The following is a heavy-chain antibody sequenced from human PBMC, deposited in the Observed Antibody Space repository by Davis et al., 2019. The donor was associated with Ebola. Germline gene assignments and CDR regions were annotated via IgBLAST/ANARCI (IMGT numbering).Heavy chain of an antibody. D-gene: IGHD6-6*01. Sequence: GESLKISCAASGFTFSSYAMSWVRQAPGKGLEWVSYISSSSSTIYYADSVKGRFTISRDNAKNSLYLQMNSLRAEDTAVYYCARASIAARPGYYYGMDVWGQGTTVTVSS. V-gene: IGHV3-48*04. J-gene: IGHJ6*02. CDR1: GFTFSSYA. CDR2: ISSSSSTI. CDR3: ARASIAARPGYYYGMDV.